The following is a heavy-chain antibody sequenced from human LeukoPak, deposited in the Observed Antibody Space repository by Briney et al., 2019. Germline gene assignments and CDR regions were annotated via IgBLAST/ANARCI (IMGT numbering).Heavy chain of an antibody. CDR2: IYYSGST. D-gene: IGHD2-2*01. CDR1: GGSISSGGYY. J-gene: IGHJ3*02. Sequence: MSSQTLSLTCTVSGGSISSGGYYWSWIRQHPGKGLEWIGYIYYSGSTYYNPSLKSRVTISVDTSKNQFSLKLSSVTAADTAVYYCASSSVPARDAFDIWGQGTMVTVSS. V-gene: IGHV4-31*03. CDR3: ASSSVPARDAFDI.